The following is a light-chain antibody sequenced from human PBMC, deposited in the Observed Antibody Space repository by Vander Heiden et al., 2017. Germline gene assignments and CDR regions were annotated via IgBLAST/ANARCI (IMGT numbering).Light chain of an antibody. V-gene: IGLV1-51*01. CDR2: DNN. J-gene: IGLJ1*01. CDR1: SSNIGNNY. CDR3: GTWDSSLSADV. Sequence: QSRLTHPPSVSAAPRRTVPLSCAGSSSNIGNNYVSWYQQLPGTAPKLIIYDNNKRPSGIPDRFSGSKSGTSATPGITGLQTGDEDDYYCGTWDSSLSADVFGTGTKVTVL.